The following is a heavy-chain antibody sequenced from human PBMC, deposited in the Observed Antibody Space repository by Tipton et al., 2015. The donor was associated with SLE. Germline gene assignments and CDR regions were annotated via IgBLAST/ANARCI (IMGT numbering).Heavy chain of an antibody. Sequence: VQLVQSGAEVRKPGASVKLSCMPSGYSFTSHYIHWVRQAPGQGLEWMGVINPSDGTTSYAQKFQDRVTMTTETSTVYMELSSLTSEDTALYFCSRGLKVDDKDWFDPWGQGTLVTVSS. CDR2: INPSDGTT. D-gene: IGHD1-1*01. J-gene: IGHJ5*02. CDR1: GYSFTSHY. V-gene: IGHV1-46*01. CDR3: SRGLKVDDKDWFDP.